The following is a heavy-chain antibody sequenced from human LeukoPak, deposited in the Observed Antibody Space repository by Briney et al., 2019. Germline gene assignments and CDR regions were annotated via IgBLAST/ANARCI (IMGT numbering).Heavy chain of an antibody. J-gene: IGHJ3*02. CDR2: ISGDGATT. CDR3: AKDLSMVFDAFNI. Sequence: GPLRLSCAASGFTFDEYAMHWVRQAPGKGLEWVSLISGDGATTYYAPSVKGRVTVSRDNNKNSLFLQMNNLRTEDSALYYCAKDLSMVFDAFNIWGQGTLVTVSS. V-gene: IGHV3-43*02. D-gene: IGHD4/OR15-4a*01. CDR1: GFTFDEYA.